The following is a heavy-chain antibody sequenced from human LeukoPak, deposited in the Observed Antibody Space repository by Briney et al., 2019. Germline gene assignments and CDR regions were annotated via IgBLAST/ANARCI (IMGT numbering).Heavy chain of an antibody. CDR1: GGSISTSGYY. CDR2: INHSGST. Sequence: SETLSLTCSVSGGSISTSGYYWSWIRQPPGKGLEWIGEINHSGSTNYNPSLKSRVTISVDTSKNQFSLKLSSVTAADTAVYYCARSVVRGVIAYWGQGTLVTVSS. V-gene: IGHV4-39*07. J-gene: IGHJ4*02. CDR3: ARSVVRGVIAY. D-gene: IGHD3-10*01.